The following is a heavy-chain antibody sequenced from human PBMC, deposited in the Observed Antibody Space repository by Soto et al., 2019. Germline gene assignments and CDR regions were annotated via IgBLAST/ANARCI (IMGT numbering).Heavy chain of an antibody. CDR1: GFTFSSYS. CDR2: ISSSSSTI. Sequence: GGSLRLSCAASGFTFSSYSMNWVRQAPGKGLEWVSYISSSSSTIYYADSVKGRFTISRDNAKNSLYLQMNSLRDEDTAVYYCARDRGGWGRTNDAFDIWGQGTMVTVSS. CDR3: ARDRGGWGRTNDAFDI. V-gene: IGHV3-48*02. D-gene: IGHD2-21*02. J-gene: IGHJ3*02.